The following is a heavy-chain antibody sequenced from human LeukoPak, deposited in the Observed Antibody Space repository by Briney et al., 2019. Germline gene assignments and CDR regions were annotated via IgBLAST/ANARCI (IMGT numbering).Heavy chain of an antibody. V-gene: IGHV3-21*01. CDR2: ISSSSSYI. D-gene: IGHD6-19*01. Sequence: GGSLRLSCAASGFTFSSYSMNWVRQAPGKGLEWVSSISSSSSYIYYADSVKGRFTISRDNAKNSLYLQMNSLRAEDTAVYYCARGLPAVAGYPFDYWGQGTLVTVSS. J-gene: IGHJ4*02. CDR3: ARGLPAVAGYPFDY. CDR1: GFTFSSYS.